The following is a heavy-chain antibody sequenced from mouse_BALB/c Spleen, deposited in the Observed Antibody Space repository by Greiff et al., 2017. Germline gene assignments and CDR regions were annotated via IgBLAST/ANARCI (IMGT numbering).Heavy chain of an antibody. CDR1: GFTFSSFG. V-gene: IGHV5-17*02. J-gene: IGHJ3*01. CDR3: ARLDNWDRAY. CDR2: ISSGSSTI. Sequence: EVHLVESGGGLVQPGGSRKLSCAASGFTFSSFGMHWVRQAPEKGLEWVAYISSGSSTIYYADTVKGRFTISRDNPKNTLFLQMTSLRSEDTAMYYCARLDNWDRAYWGQGTLVTVSA. D-gene: IGHD4-1*01.